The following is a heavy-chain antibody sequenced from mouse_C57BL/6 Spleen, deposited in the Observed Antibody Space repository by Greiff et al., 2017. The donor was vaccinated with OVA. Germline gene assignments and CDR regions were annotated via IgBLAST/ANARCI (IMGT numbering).Heavy chain of an antibody. D-gene: IGHD3-3*01. V-gene: IGHV1-76*01. J-gene: IGHJ2*01. CDR1: GYTFTDYY. CDR3: AREGDEGFDY. CDR2: IYPGSGNT. Sequence: VQGVESGAELVRPGASVKLSCKASGYTFTDYYINWVKQRPGQGLEWIARIYPGSGNTYYNEKFKGKATLTAEKSSSTAYMQLSSLTSEDSAVYFCAREGDEGFDYWGQGTTLTVSS.